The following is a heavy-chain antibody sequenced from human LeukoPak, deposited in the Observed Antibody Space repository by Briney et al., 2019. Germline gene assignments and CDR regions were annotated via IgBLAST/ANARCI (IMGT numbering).Heavy chain of an antibody. D-gene: IGHD3-10*01. CDR3: ARIRGGSGSYYKESYYYYYMDV. J-gene: IGHJ6*03. V-gene: IGHV2-70*11. Sequence: WVRQVSGKALEWLARIDWDDDKYYSTSLKTRLTISKDTSKNQVVLTMTNMDPVDTATYYCARIRGGSGSYYKESYYYYYMDVWGKGTTVTVSS. CDR2: IDWDDDK.